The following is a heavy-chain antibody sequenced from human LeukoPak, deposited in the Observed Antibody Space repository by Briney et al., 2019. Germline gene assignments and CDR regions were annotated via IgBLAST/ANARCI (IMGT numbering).Heavy chain of an antibody. CDR3: AKDGTGDYDTTGYYLLGHFQC. J-gene: IGHJ1*01. V-gene: IGHV3-30*18. D-gene: IGHD3-22*01. CDR2: ISYDGSNK. CDR1: GFTFSSFG. Sequence: GGSLRLSCEASGFTFSSFGMHWVRQAPGKGLEWVAVISYDGSNKYYADSVKGRFTISRDNSKSTLYLQMHSLKTEDTAVYYCAKDGTGDYDTTGYYLLGHFQCWGQGTLVTVSS.